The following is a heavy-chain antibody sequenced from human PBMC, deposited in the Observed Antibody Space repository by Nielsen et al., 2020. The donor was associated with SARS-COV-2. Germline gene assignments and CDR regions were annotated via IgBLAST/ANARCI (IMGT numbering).Heavy chain of an antibody. CDR1: GYSISSDYY. Sequence: GSLRLSCTVSGYSISSDYYWGWIRQSPGRGLEWFGNIYHSGSTFYNPSLKSRVIISVDTSKTQFSLKLSSVTAADTAVYYCARLFYYDSSGYDPFDYWGQGTLVTVSS. D-gene: IGHD3-22*01. CDR3: ARLFYYDSSGYDPFDY. CDR2: IYHSGST. V-gene: IGHV4-38-2*02. J-gene: IGHJ4*02.